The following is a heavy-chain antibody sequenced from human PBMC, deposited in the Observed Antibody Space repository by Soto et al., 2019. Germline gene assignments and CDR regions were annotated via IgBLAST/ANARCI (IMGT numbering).Heavy chain of an antibody. V-gene: IGHV1-8*01. Sequence: QVQLVQSGAEVKKPGASVKVSCTFTSYDINWVRQATGQGLEWMGWMNPNSGDTRYAQKVKGRDAIGRITSNFTAYIEWINLIAGCTGVYYRARVHGSSDWRFSYYCRDVWGQGTTVTVS. CDR3: ARVHGSSDWRFSYYCRDV. CDR1: FTSYD. D-gene: IGHD6-19*01. J-gene: IGHJ6*02. CDR2: MNPNSGDT.